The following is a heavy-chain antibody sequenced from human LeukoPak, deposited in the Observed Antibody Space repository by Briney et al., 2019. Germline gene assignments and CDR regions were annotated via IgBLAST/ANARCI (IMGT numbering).Heavy chain of an antibody. D-gene: IGHD3/OR15-3a*01. CDR1: GFTVSSNY. Sequence: RGGSLRLSCAASGFTVSSNYMSWVRQAPGKGLEWVSVIYSGGDTYYADSVKGRFTISRDNSKNTLYLQMNSLRAEDTAIYYCARVRPGYYTYFDYWGQGTLVTVSS. CDR3: ARVRPGYYTYFDY. J-gene: IGHJ4*02. V-gene: IGHV3-53*01. CDR2: IYSGGDT.